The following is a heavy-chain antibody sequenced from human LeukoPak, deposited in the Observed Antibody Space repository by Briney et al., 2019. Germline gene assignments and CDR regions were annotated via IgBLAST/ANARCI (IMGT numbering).Heavy chain of an antibody. CDR3: ARDRPKLRYFDWLYAFDI. J-gene: IGHJ3*02. CDR2: ISAYNGNT. CDR1: GYTLTSYG. D-gene: IGHD3-9*01. V-gene: IGHV1-18*01. Sequence: GASVKVSCKASGYTLTSYGISWVRQAPGQGLEWMGWISAYNGNTNYAQKLQGRVTMTTDTSTSTAYMELRSLRSDDTAVYYCARDRPKLRYFDWLYAFDIWGQGTMVTVSS.